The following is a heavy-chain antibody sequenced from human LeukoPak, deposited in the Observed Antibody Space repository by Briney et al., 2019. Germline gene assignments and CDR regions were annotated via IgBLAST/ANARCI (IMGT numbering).Heavy chain of an antibody. Sequence: PGGSLRLSCAASGFTFSSYAMHWVRQAPGKGLEWVSVIYSGGSTYYADSVKGRFTISRDNSKNTLYLQMNSLRAEDTAVYYCARETTVAGAPFDYWGQGTLVTVSS. CDR1: GFTFSSYA. CDR3: ARETTVAGAPFDY. CDR2: IYSGGST. D-gene: IGHD6-19*01. J-gene: IGHJ4*02. V-gene: IGHV3-53*01.